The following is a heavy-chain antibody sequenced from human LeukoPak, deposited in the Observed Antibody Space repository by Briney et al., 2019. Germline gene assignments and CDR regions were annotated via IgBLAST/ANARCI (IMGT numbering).Heavy chain of an antibody. Sequence: GGSLRLSCAASRFTFSNYGMHWVRQAPGKGLEWVAVISYDGSNEYSADSVKGRFTISRDNSKNTLYLQMNSLRAEDTAVYYCAKEVGAASYYYHGMDVWGQGTTVTVSS. D-gene: IGHD1-26*01. J-gene: IGHJ6*02. CDR3: AKEVGAASYYYHGMDV. V-gene: IGHV3-30*18. CDR2: ISYDGSNE. CDR1: RFTFSNYG.